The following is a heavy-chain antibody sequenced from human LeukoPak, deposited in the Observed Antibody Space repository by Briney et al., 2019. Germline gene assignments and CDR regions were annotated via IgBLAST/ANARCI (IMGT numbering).Heavy chain of an antibody. J-gene: IGHJ6*03. Sequence: GGSLRLSRAASGFTFSNYALRGGRQAPGKRREGGSAISCSGGSTNYVEVLRGRFTTSRENSQNTLCLQMNRLRVEDTAVYYCARVVGELLFNVCYYYYMDVWGKGTTVTVSS. D-gene: IGHD3-10*01. CDR3: ARVVGELLFNVCYYYYMDV. CDR2: ISCSGGST. CDR1: GFTFSNYA. V-gene: IGHV3-23*01.